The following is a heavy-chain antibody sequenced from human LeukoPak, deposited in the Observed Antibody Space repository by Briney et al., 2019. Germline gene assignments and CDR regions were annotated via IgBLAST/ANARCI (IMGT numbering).Heavy chain of an antibody. D-gene: IGHD2-15*01. CDR1: GFTLNDYA. V-gene: IGHV3-9*03. CDR2: ISYNGGTI. J-gene: IGHJ3*02. CDR3: AKDGCSSGSCYGRSAFDI. Sequence: GRSLRLSCAVSGFTLNDYATHCVRQAPGKGLERVSGISYNGGTIGFADSVKGRFTISIDNAKNSLYLQMNSLRAEDMALYYCAKDGCSSGSCYGRSAFDIWGQGTMVTVSS.